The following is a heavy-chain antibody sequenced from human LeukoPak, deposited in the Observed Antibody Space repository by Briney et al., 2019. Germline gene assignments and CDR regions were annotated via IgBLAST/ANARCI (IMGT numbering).Heavy chain of an antibody. CDR3: ARGGHFDTSGYFVADY. D-gene: IGHD3-22*01. V-gene: IGHV4-59*01. CDR1: DGSISSYY. CDR2: IYYTGTT. Sequence: SETLSLTCTVSDGSISSYYWNWFRQPPGKGLEWIGHIYYTGTTHYNPSLQSRVSISIDTSKNQFSLKLRSVTAVDTAVYYCARGGHFDTSGYFVADYWGQGTLITVSS. J-gene: IGHJ4*02.